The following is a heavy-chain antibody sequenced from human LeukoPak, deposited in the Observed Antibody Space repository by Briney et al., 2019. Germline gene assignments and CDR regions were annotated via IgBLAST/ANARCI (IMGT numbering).Heavy chain of an antibody. V-gene: IGHV4-4*07. Sequence: SETLSLTCTVSGGSISSYYWSWIRQPAGKGLEWIGRIYTSGSTNYNPSLKSRVTMSVDTSKNQFSLKLSSVTAADTAVYYCARFAEYPQPNSMDVWGKGTTVTVSS. CDR2: IYTSGST. CDR3: ARFAEYPQPNSMDV. D-gene: IGHD3-10*01. J-gene: IGHJ6*03. CDR1: GGSISSYY.